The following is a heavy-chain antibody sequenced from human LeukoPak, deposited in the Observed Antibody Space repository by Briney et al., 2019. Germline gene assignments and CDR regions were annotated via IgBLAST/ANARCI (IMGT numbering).Heavy chain of an antibody. CDR2: IYHSGST. D-gene: IGHD3-22*01. CDR3: ARLLDNDSSGYPDTFDM. Sequence: SETLSLTCTVSGGSINSHFWSWIRQPPGKGLEWIGYIYHSGSTKYNPSLQSRVTISVDTSESNFSLKLTSVTAADTAVYYCARLLDNDSSGYPDTFDMWGQGTVVIVSS. CDR1: GGSINSHF. J-gene: IGHJ3*02. V-gene: IGHV4-59*11.